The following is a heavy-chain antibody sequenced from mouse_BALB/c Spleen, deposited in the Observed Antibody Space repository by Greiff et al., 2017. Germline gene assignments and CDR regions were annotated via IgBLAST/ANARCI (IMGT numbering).Heavy chain of an antibody. CDR1: GYTFTDYY. CDR3: ARRAIYSWYFDV. CDR2: IYPGSGNT. D-gene: IGHD1-1*01. V-gene: IGHV1-77*01. Sequence: QVQLQQSGAELARPGASVKLSCKASGYTFTDYYINWVKQRTGQGLEWIGEIYPGSGNTYYNEKFKGKATLTADKSSSTAYMQLSSLTSEDSAVYYCARRAIYSWYFDVWGAGTTVTVSS. J-gene: IGHJ1*01.